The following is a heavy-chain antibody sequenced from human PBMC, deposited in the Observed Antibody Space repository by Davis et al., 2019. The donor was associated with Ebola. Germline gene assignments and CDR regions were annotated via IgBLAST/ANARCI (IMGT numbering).Heavy chain of an antibody. J-gene: IGHJ4*02. CDR2: ISHHNGYT. Sequence: MPSETLSLTCAVYGGSFSDYFWSWIRQPPEKGLEWIGEISHHNGYTNYNPSLRSRVAISVDTSKNQFSLKLSSVTAADTAVYYCARGTTMIDYWGQGTLVTVSS. V-gene: IGHV4-34*01. CDR3: ARGTTMIDY. CDR1: GGSFSDYF. D-gene: IGHD4-17*01.